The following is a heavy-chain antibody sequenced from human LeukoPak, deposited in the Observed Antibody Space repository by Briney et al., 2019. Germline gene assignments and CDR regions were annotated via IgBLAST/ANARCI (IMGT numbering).Heavy chain of an antibody. Sequence: SETLSLTCTVSGGSISNYYWSWIRQPPGKGLEWIGYIYYSGSTNYNPSLKSRVTISVDTSKNQFSLRLSSVTAADTAVYYCARVAEDQDYYYGMDVWGQGTTVTVSS. V-gene: IGHV4-59*01. CDR1: GGSISNYY. CDR2: IYYSGST. J-gene: IGHJ6*02. D-gene: IGHD2-2*01. CDR3: ARVAEDQDYYYGMDV.